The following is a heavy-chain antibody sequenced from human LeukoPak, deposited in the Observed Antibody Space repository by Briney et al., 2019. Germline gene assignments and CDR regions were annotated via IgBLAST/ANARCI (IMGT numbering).Heavy chain of an antibody. J-gene: IGHJ4*02. CDR3: ARASPFRWLHHPYYFDY. Sequence: ASVKVSCKASGYTFTSYYMHWVRQAPGQGLEWMGIINPSGGSTSYAQKFQGRVTMTRDMSTSTVYMELSSLRSEDTAVYYCARASPFRWLHHPYYFDYWGQGTLVTVSS. V-gene: IGHV1-46*01. CDR1: GYTFTSYY. D-gene: IGHD5-24*01. CDR2: INPSGGST.